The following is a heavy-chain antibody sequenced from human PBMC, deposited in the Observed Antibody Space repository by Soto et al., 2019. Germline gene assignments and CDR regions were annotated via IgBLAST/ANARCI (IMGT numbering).Heavy chain of an antibody. CDR2: INWNGGST. CDR3: ARGFYYYGSGSYVAFDI. CDR1: GFTFDDYG. V-gene: IGHV3-20*01. J-gene: IGHJ3*02. D-gene: IGHD3-10*01. Sequence: GSLRLSCAASGFTFDDYGMSWVRQAPGKGLEWVSGINWNGGSTGYADSVKGRFTISRDNAKNSLYLQMNSLRAEDTALYHCARGFYYYGSGSYVAFDIWGQGTMVTVSS.